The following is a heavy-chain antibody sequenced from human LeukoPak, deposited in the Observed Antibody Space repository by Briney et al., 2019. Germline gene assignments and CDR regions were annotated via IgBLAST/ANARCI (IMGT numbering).Heavy chain of an antibody. J-gene: IGHJ6*02. V-gene: IGHV3-21*01. D-gene: IGHD2-2*01. CDR2: ISSSSSYI. CDR3: ARGAGYCSSTSCPLYYYYGMDV. CDR1: GFTFSSYS. Sequence: GGSLRLSCAASGFTFSSYSMNWVRQAPGKGLEWVSSISSSSSYIYSADSVKGRFTISRDNAKNSLYLQMNSLRAEDTAVYYCARGAGYCSSTSCPLYYYYGMDVWGQGTTVTVSS.